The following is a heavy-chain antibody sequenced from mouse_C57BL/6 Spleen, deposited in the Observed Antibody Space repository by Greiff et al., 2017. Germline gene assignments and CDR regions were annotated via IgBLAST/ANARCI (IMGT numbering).Heavy chain of an antibody. D-gene: IGHD1-1*01. J-gene: IGHJ3*01. V-gene: IGHV1-55*01. CDR3: AREGYYGSSLGAY. Sequence: QVQLQQPGAELVKPGASVKMSCKASGYTFTSYWITWVKQRPGQGLEWIGDIYPGSGSTNYNEKFKSKATLTVDTSSSTAYMQLSSLTSEDSAVYYCAREGYYGSSLGAYWGQGTLVTVSA. CDR1: GYTFTSYW. CDR2: IYPGSGST.